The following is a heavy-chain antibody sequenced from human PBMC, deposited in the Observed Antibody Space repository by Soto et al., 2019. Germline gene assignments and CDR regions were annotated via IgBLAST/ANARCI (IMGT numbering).Heavy chain of an antibody. CDR3: TRAPDYYSENPSYYFDY. J-gene: IGHJ4*02. CDR2: IRSKAYGGTT. Sequence: GGSLRLSCTASGFTFGDYAMSWFRQAPGKGLEWVGFIRSKAYGGTTEYAASVKGRFTISRDDSKSIAYLQMNSLKTEDTAVYYCTRAPDYYSENPSYYFDYWGQGTLVTVSS. D-gene: IGHD3-10*01. CDR1: GFTFGDYA. V-gene: IGHV3-49*03.